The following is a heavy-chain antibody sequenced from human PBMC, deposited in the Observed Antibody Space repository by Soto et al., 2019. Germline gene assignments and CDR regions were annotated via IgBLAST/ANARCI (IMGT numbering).Heavy chain of an antibody. Sequence: EMQLVESGGGLIQPGGSLRLSCAASGFTVSSDYMSWVRQAPGKGLEWVSVIYTGGSTYYADSVKGRFTFSRDNSKNTLYLQMNSLRAEDTAVYYCARAYGGNPALFDPWGQGTLVTVSS. CDR1: GFTVSSDY. J-gene: IGHJ5*02. V-gene: IGHV3-53*01. CDR3: ARAYGGNPALFDP. CDR2: IYTGGST. D-gene: IGHD4-17*01.